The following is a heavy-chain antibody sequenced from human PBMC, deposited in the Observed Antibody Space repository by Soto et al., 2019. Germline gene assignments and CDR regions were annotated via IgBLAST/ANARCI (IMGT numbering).Heavy chain of an antibody. CDR2: ISAYNGNT. D-gene: IGHD6-19*01. CDR1: GYTFTSYG. Sequence: ASVKVSCKASGYTFTSYGISWVRQAPGQGLEWMGWISAYNGNTNYAQKLQGRVTMTTDTSTSTAYMELRSLRAEDTAVYYCAKSLRVAVAGSFDYWGQGTLVTVSS. V-gene: IGHV1-18*01. J-gene: IGHJ4*02. CDR3: AKSLRVAVAGSFDY.